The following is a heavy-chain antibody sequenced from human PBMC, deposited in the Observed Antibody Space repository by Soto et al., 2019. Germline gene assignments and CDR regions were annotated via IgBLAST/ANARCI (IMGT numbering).Heavy chain of an antibody. Sequence: EVQLVESGGGLVQPGGSLRLSCAASGFTFSSYWMSWVRQAPGKGLEWVDNIKQDGSEKYYVDSVKGRFTISRDNAKNSLYLQMNSLRAEDTAVYYCARDHFWSGEGFDYWGQGTLVTVSS. J-gene: IGHJ4*02. CDR1: GFTFSSYW. D-gene: IGHD3-3*02. CDR3: ARDHFWSGEGFDY. CDR2: IKQDGSEK. V-gene: IGHV3-7*05.